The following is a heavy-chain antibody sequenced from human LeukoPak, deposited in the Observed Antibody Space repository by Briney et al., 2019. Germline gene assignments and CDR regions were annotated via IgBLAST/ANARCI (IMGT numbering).Heavy chain of an antibody. CDR2: IYYSGST. CDR3: ARHARPVGGYGDFDY. Sequence: SETPSLTCTVSGGSISSSSYYWGWIRQPPGKGLEWIGSIYYSGSTYYNPSLKSRVTISVDTSKNQFSLKLSSVTAADTAVYYCARHARPVGGYGDFDYWGQGTLVTVSS. CDR1: GGSISSSSYY. J-gene: IGHJ4*02. D-gene: IGHD4-17*01. V-gene: IGHV4-39*01.